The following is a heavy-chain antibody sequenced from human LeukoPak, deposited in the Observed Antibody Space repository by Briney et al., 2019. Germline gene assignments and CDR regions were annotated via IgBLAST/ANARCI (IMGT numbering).Heavy chain of an antibody. J-gene: IGHJ3*01. D-gene: IGHD3-3*01. CDR2: ISAYNGNT. V-gene: IGHV1-18*01. CDR1: GYTFTSYG. CDR3: ARRRDTIFGVGKSSWFDP. Sequence: ASVKVSCKASGYTFTSYGISWVRQAPGQGLEWMGWISAYNGNTNYAQKLQGRVTMTTDTSTSTAYMELRSLRSDDTAVYYCARRRDTIFGVGKSSWFDPWGQGTMVSVSS.